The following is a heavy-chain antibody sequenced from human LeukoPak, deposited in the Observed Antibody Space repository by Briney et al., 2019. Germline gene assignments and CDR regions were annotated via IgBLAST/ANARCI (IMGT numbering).Heavy chain of an antibody. CDR2: ISSSSSYI. V-gene: IGHV3-21*01. J-gene: IGHJ1*01. CDR3: ARDPDSIYGSGSYSVEYFQH. Sequence: GGSLRLSCAASGFTFSSYSMNWVRQAPGKGLEWVSSISSSSSYIYYADSVKGRFTISRDNAKNSLYLQMNSLRAEDTAVYYCARDPDSIYGSGSYSVEYFQHWGQGTLVTVSS. D-gene: IGHD3-10*01. CDR1: GFTFSSYS.